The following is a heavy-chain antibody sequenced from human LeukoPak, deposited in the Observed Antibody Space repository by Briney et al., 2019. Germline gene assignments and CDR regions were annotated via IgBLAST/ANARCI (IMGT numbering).Heavy chain of an antibody. CDR3: ARGGGLDV. V-gene: IGHV3-7*03. CDR2: INHNGNVN. Sequence: GGSLRLSCAASVFTFSSYWMNWARHAPWKGLEWVVSINHNGNVNYYVDSVKGRFTISRDNAKNSLYLQMSNLRAEDTAVYFCARGGGLDVWGQGATVTVSS. CDR1: VFTFSSYW. D-gene: IGHD3-16*01. J-gene: IGHJ6*02.